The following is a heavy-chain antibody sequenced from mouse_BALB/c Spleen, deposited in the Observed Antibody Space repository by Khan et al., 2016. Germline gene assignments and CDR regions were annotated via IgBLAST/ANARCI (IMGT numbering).Heavy chain of an antibody. CDR3: SRGAPTGAWFAY. V-gene: IGHV1-20*02. Sequence: VQLQQSGPELVRPGASVKISCKASGYSFTGYFLNWVMQSHGKSLEWIGRINPYNGDAFYNQRFKGKATLTVDKSARTAHMELRILASEDCAVYYCSRGAPTGAWFAYWGQATLVPVSA. CDR1: GYSFTGYF. J-gene: IGHJ3*01. CDR2: INPYNGDA. D-gene: IGHD6-1*01.